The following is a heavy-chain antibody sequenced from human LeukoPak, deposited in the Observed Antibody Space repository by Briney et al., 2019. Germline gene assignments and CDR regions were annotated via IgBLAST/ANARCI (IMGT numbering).Heavy chain of an antibody. D-gene: IGHD3-10*01. J-gene: IGHJ5*02. V-gene: IGHV3-9*01. Sequence: GGSLRLSCAASGFTFDDYAMHWVRQAPGKGLEWVSGVSWNSGSIGYADSVKGRFTISRDNAKNSLYLQMNSLRAEDTALYYCARRRGVRGDVNWFDPWGQGTLVTVSS. CDR1: GFTFDDYA. CDR3: ARRRGVRGDVNWFDP. CDR2: VSWNSGSI.